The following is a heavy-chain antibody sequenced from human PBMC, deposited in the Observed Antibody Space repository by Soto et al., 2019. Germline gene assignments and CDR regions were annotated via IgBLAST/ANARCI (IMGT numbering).Heavy chain of an antibody. V-gene: IGHV3-33*08. CDR2: IWYDGSNK. Sequence: PVWSLRLSCSASEFTFSSYGMQWVLQAPVKWLEWVAVIWYDGSNKYYADSVKGRFTISRDNSKNTLYLQMNSLRAEDTAVYYCARGGGMATMGGDDAFDIWGQGTMVTVSS. D-gene: IGHD5-12*01. CDR1: EFTFSSYG. CDR3: ARGGGMATMGGDDAFDI. J-gene: IGHJ3*02.